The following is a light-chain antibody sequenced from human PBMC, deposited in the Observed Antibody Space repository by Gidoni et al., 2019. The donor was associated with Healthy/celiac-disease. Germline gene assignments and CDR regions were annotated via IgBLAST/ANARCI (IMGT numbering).Light chain of an antibody. V-gene: IGKV4-1*01. CDR3: QQYYSTPRT. CDR2: WAS. Sequence: DIVMPQSPDSLAVSLGERATINCKSSQSVLYSPNNKNYLAWYQQKPGQPPKLLIYWASTRESGVPDRFSGSGSGTDFTLTISSLQAEDVAVYYCQQYYSTPRTFGQGTKVEIK. CDR1: QSVLYSPNNKNY. J-gene: IGKJ1*01.